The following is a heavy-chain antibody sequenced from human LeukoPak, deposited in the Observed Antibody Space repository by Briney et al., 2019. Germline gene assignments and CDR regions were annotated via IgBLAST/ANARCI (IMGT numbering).Heavy chain of an antibody. Sequence: PSETLSLTCAVYGGSFSGYYWSWIRQPPGKGLEWIGEINHSGSTNYNTSLKSRVTISVDTSKNQFSLKLSSVTAADTAVYYCARVRGVAPKGLHSSSWYSSAFDIWGQGTVVTVSS. V-gene: IGHV4-34*01. CDR2: INHSGST. J-gene: IGHJ3*02. D-gene: IGHD6-13*01. CDR1: GGSFSGYY. CDR3: ARVRGVAPKGLHSSSWYSSAFDI.